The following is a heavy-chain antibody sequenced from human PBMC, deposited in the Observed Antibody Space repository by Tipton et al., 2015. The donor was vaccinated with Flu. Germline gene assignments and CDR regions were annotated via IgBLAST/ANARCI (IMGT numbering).Heavy chain of an antibody. D-gene: IGHD4-11*01. Sequence: LRLSCAVSGDSISSDYYWGWIRQFPGKGLEWIGTVSRTGSTIYNPSLKSRVILSIDTSKNQFSLKMKSVTATDMAVYYCARRDYSNYVSDPKSWFDPWGQGTLVAVSS. CDR1: GDSISSDYY. J-gene: IGHJ5*02. CDR2: VSRTGST. V-gene: IGHV4-38-2*01. CDR3: ARRDYSNYVSDPKSWFDP.